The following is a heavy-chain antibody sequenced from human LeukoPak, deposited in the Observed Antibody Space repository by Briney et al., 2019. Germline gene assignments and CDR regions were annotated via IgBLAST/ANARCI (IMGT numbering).Heavy chain of an antibody. CDR2: ISAYNGNT. Sequence: GASVKVSCKASGYTFTRYGISWVRQAPGQGLEWMGWISAYNGNTNYAQKLQGRVTMTTDTSTSTAYMELRSLRSDDTAVYYCATIAAADPEFDYWGQGTLVTVSS. J-gene: IGHJ4*02. CDR3: ATIAAADPEFDY. V-gene: IGHV1-18*01. D-gene: IGHD6-13*01. CDR1: GYTFTRYG.